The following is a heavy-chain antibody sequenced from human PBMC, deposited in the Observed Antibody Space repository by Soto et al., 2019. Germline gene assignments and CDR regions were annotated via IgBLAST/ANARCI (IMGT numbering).Heavy chain of an antibody. D-gene: IGHD3-9*01. CDR1: GFTFSYYG. CDR3: ARDADTTGHYSHFDL. J-gene: IGHJ4*02. Sequence: QVQLVESGGGVVQPGGSLRLSCAASGFTFSYYGFHWVRQAPGKGLEWVAVMHTGGNEKYYVDSVKGRFTVSRADSTNMVYLEMSGLRAEDTAEYFCARDADTTGHYSHFDLWGRGALVAVS. CDR2: MHTGGNEK. V-gene: IGHV3-33*08.